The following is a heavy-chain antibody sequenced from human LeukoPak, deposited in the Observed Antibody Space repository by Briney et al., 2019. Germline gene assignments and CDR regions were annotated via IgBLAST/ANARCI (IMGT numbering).Heavy chain of an antibody. CDR3: ARQQYYYDSSGLDAIDI. D-gene: IGHD3-22*01. Sequence: SETLSLTCTVSGVSISSSSYYWGWIRQPPGKGLEWIGSIDYSGSTYYNPSLKSRVTISVDTSKNQFSLKLSSVTAADTAVYYCARQQYYYDSSGLDAIDIWGQGTMVTVSS. CDR1: GVSISSSSYY. V-gene: IGHV4-39*01. J-gene: IGHJ3*02. CDR2: IDYSGST.